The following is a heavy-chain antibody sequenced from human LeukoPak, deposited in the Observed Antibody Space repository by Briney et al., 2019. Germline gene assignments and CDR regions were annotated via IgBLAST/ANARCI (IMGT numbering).Heavy chain of an antibody. J-gene: IGHJ4*02. V-gene: IGHV3-21*01. D-gene: IGHD3-22*01. Sequence: GGSLTLSCAASGYTFSDFSVNWVRQPPGKGLESVSSISVRSNYRYYADSVRGRFTISRDDARDSLFLQMNSLRAEDTAVYFCVRLRRNSDRSGYYYYYDYWGQGTLVTVSS. CDR1: GYTFSDFS. CDR2: ISVRSNYR. CDR3: VRLRRNSDRSGYYYYYDY.